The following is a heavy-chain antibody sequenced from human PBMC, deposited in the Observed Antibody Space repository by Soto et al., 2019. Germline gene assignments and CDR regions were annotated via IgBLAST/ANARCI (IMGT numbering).Heavy chain of an antibody. J-gene: IGHJ5*02. CDR3: ARAPVYDFWSGYLMVDNWFDP. V-gene: IGHV1-8*02. D-gene: IGHD3-3*01. CDR2: MNPNSGNT. Sequence: ASVKVSCKASGYTFTSYYMHWVRQAPGQGLEWMGWMNPNSGNTGYAQKFQGRVTMTRNTSISTAYMELSSLRSEDTAVYYCARAPVYDFWSGYLMVDNWFDPWGQGTLVTVSS. CDR1: GYTFTSYY.